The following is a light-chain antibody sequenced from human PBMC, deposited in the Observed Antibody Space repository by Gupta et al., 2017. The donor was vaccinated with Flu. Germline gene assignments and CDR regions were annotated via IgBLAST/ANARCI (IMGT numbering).Light chain of an antibody. CDR1: QSVSSSS. CDR3: QQYATSLWT. V-gene: IGKV3-20*01. Sequence: EVVLTQSPGTLSLSPGGGATLSCRASQSVSSSSLAWYQLKSGRAPRLLIYGATSRATGIPDRFSGSGSGTDFTLTIDRLEPEDFAVYYCQQYATSLWTFGRGTRVEVK. J-gene: IGKJ1*01. CDR2: GAT.